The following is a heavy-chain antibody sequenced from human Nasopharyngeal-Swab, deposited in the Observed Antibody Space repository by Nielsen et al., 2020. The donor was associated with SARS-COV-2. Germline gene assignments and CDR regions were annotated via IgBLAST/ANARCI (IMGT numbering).Heavy chain of an antibody. Sequence: GGSLRLSCAASGFTFSSFGMHWVRQAPGKGLVWVSRIRGDGSDPSYADSVKGRFTISKDNAKNTMDLQMDSLRGEDTAVYYCARDAPAHYGAFYWGRGTLVTVSS. J-gene: IGHJ4*02. CDR3: ARDAPAHYGAFY. V-gene: IGHV3-74*01. D-gene: IGHD4-17*01. CDR2: IRGDGSDP. CDR1: GFTFSSFG.